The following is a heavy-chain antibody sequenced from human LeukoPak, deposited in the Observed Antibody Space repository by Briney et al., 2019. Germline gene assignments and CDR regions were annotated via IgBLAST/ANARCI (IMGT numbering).Heavy chain of an antibody. CDR3: ARGIERSSSWYYADY. V-gene: IGHV1-69*05. CDR2: IIPIFGKA. Sequence: ASVKVSCKASGGTFSSYAISWVRQAPGQGLEWMGRIIPIFGKANYAQKFQGRVMITTDESTSTAYMELSSLRSEDTAVYYCARGIERSSSWYYADYWGQGTLVTVSS. CDR1: GGTFSSYA. J-gene: IGHJ4*02. D-gene: IGHD6-13*01.